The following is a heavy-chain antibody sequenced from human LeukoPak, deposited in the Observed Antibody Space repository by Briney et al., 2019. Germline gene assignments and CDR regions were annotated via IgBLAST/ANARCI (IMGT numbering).Heavy chain of an antibody. V-gene: IGHV3-9*03. CDR2: ISWNSGSI. D-gene: IGHD3-10*01. Sequence: PGRSLRLSCAASGFTFDDYAMHWVRQAPGKGLEWVSGISWNSGSIGYADSVKGRFTISRDNAKISLYLKMNSLTAEDMALYYCAKVMFKEWFGEGGFDYWGQGSLVTVSS. J-gene: IGHJ4*02. CDR1: GFTFDDYA. CDR3: AKVMFKEWFGEGGFDY.